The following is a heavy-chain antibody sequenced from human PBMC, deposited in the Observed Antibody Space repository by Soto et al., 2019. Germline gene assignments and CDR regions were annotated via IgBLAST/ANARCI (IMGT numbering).Heavy chain of an antibody. CDR2: INAHSGGT. V-gene: IGHV1-2*02. CDR3: AKDLTRQLAYWLDP. D-gene: IGHD6-6*01. CDR1: GFSFTVYY. Sequence: GASVKVSCKASGFSFTVYYIHCLLQAPGQGLEWMGWINAHSGGTEYAQKFQGRVTLTRDTSISTAYMTLSSLRSDDTAIYYCAKDLTRQLAYWLDPWGQGTQVTVSS. J-gene: IGHJ5*02.